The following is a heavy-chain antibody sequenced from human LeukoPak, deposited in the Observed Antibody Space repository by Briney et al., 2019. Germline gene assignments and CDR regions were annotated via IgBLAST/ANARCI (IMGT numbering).Heavy chain of an antibody. CDR2: ISGSGGST. CDR1: GFTFSSYA. CDR3: AKDRGGIVPKVDYYMDV. J-gene: IGHJ6*03. Sequence: GGSLRLSCAASGFTFSSYAMSWVRQAPGKGLEWVSAISGSGGSTYYADSVKGRFTISRDNSKNALYLQMNSLRAEDTAVYYCAKDRGGIVPKVDYYMDVWGKGTTVTVSS. D-gene: IGHD2-2*01. V-gene: IGHV3-23*01.